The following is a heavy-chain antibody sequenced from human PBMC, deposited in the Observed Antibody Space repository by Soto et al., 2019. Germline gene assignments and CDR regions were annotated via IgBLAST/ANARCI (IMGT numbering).Heavy chain of an antibody. J-gene: IGHJ4*02. CDR1: GYLSTDYG. Sequence: ASVKVSCKASGYLSTDYGIAWVRQAPGQGLEWMGWINVFNGDPRYAPNVQDRVTMTKDTSTNTASMELRSLRSDDTAVYFCVRVRRGQMDYWGQGSLVTVSS. V-gene: IGHV1-18*01. D-gene: IGHD3-10*01. CDR2: INVFNGDP. CDR3: VRVRRGQMDY.